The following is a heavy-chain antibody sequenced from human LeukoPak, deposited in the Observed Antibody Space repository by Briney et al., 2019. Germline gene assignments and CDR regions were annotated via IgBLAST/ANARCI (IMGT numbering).Heavy chain of an antibody. CDR1: GGTFSSYA. Sequence: SVTVSCTASGGTFSSYAISWVRQAPGQGLEWMGGIIPISGPANYAQKFQGRVTITADESTSTAYMELSSLRSEDTAVYYCARTTPNNYDFWSGYYPYYYYGMDVWGQGTTVTVSS. V-gene: IGHV1-69*13. CDR2: IIPISGPA. D-gene: IGHD3-3*01. J-gene: IGHJ6*02. CDR3: ARTTPNNYDFWSGYYPYYYYGMDV.